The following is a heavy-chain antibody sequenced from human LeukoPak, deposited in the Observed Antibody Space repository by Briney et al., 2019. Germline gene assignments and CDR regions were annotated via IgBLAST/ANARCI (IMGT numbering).Heavy chain of an antibody. CDR3: TREFTSTSGD. V-gene: IGHV4-39*02. Sequence: SETLSLTCTVSGDSVSSPSHHWAWIRQPPGKGPEWFAIIYYTGNTYYNPSLKSRLSISIDASKNYFSLKLSSMTAADMAVYFCTREFTSTSGDWGQGTLVTVSS. CDR1: GDSVSSPSHH. J-gene: IGHJ4*02. CDR2: IYYTGNT. D-gene: IGHD1-1*01.